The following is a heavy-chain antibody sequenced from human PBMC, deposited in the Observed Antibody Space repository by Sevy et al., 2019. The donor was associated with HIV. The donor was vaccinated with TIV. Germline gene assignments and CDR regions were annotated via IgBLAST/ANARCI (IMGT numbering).Heavy chain of an antibody. V-gene: IGHV4-61*02. CDR1: GDSISSGNHW. D-gene: IGHD3-10*01. J-gene: IGHJ6*02. Sequence: SETLSLTCTVSGDSISSGNHWWSWIRQPAGKGLEWLGRVYSSGRTMYNSSLKSRVTMSVDTSKNQFSLMVSSLIAADTAIYYCARDGIRRDYYHRMDVWGQGTTVTVSS. CDR2: VYSSGRT. CDR3: ARDGIRRDYYHRMDV.